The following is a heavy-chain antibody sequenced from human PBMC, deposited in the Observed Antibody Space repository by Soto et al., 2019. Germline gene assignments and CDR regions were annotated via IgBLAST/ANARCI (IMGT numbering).Heavy chain of an antibody. CDR3: ARTNPGYSGSYKF. Sequence: QVQLVQSGAEVKKPGASVKVSCKASGYTFTSYAMHWVRQAPGQRLEWMGWINAGNGNTKYSQKFQGRVTITRDTSASTAYMELSSLRSEDTAVYYCARTNPGYSGSYKFWGQGTLVTVSS. J-gene: IGHJ4*02. CDR2: INAGNGNT. V-gene: IGHV1-3*01. CDR1: GYTFTSYA. D-gene: IGHD1-26*01.